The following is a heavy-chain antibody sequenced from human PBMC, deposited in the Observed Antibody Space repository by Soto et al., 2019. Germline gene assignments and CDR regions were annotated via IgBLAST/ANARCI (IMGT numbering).Heavy chain of an antibody. V-gene: IGHV3-9*01. D-gene: IGHD2-8*02. J-gene: IGHJ6*02. CDR3: VKDRSVYCTGARCERRDYFYYYGRDV. CDR2: LRWNSGSV. CDR1: GFTFDDYA. Sequence: EVQLVESGGGLVQPGRSLRLSCAASGFTFDDYAMHWVRQAPGRGLEWVSGLRWNSGSVGYADSVKGRFTISRDNAKNSLYLKMNSLRSEDTVLYYWVKDRSVYCTGARCERRDYFYYYGRDVWGQGTTVTVSS.